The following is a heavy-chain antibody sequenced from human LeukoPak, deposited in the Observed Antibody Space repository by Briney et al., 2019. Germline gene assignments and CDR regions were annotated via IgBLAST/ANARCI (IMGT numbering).Heavy chain of an antibody. CDR1: DYTFTSYG. Sequence: ASVKVSCKASDYTFTSYGISWVRQAPGQGLEWMGWISAYNANTNYAQKLQGRVTMTTDTSTSTAYMELRSLRSDDTAVYYCASNYYGSGSYYFSTRDYYMDVWGKGTTVTVSS. CDR3: ASNYYGSGSYYFSTRDYYMDV. V-gene: IGHV1-18*01. CDR2: ISAYNANT. D-gene: IGHD3-10*01. J-gene: IGHJ6*03.